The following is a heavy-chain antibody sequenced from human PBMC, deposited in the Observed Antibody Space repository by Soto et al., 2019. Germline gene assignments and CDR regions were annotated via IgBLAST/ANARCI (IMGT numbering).Heavy chain of an antibody. CDR3: ARIPDLWSGYYNGYYFDY. CDR2: IFSNDEK. J-gene: IGHJ4*02. D-gene: IGHD3-3*01. V-gene: IGHV2-26*01. Sequence: QVTLKESGPVLVKPTETLTLTCTVSGFSLSNARMGVSWIRQPPGKALEWLAHIFSNDEKSYSTSLKSRLTISKDTSKIQVVLTMTNMDPVDTATYYCARIPDLWSGYYNGYYFDYWGKGTLVTVSS. CDR1: GFSLSNARMG.